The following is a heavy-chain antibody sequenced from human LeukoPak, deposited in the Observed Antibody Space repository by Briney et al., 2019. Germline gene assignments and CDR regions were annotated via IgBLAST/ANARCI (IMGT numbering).Heavy chain of an antibody. V-gene: IGHV3-23*01. Sequence: GGSLRLSCAASGFTFSSYAMSWVRQAPGKGLEWVSAISGSGGSTYYADSVKGRFTISRDNSKNTLYLQMNSLRSEDTAVYYCATLCDDYSNYRCQMDVWGQGTTVTVSS. D-gene: IGHD4-11*01. J-gene: IGHJ6*02. CDR1: GFTFSSYA. CDR2: ISGSGGST. CDR3: ATLCDDYSNYRCQMDV.